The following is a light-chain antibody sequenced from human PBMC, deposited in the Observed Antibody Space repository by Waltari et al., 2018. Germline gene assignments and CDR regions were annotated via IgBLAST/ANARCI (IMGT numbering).Light chain of an antibody. CDR3: QSFDKTLNEWV. Sequence: QSALTQPPPVSGAPGPRGTVSCTARASHTGAGYDVQWYQQFPGRAPRLVIHANIYRPSGVPDRFSATKSGSSASLAITGLQAEDEADYYCQSFDKTLNEWVFGGGTKVTVL. J-gene: IGLJ3*02. CDR1: ASHTGAGYD. CDR2: ANI. V-gene: IGLV1-40*01.